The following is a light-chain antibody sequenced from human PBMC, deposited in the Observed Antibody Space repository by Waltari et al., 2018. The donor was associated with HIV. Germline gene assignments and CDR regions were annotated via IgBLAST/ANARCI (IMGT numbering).Light chain of an antibody. CDR3: QQYFSTPWT. Sequence: DIVMTQTPDSLIVSPGERASINCRSNQSLLYSPNNKNFLVWYQQKPGQPPKLLIYWASSRDSWVPARFSGSGSVTNFTLAISSLQPEDVATYFCQQYFSTPWTFGQGTKV. CDR2: WAS. V-gene: IGKV4-1*01. J-gene: IGKJ1*01. CDR1: QSLLYSPNNKNF.